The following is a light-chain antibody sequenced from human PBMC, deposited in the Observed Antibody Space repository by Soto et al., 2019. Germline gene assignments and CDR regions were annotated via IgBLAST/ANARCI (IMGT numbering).Light chain of an antibody. J-gene: IGKJ5*01. CDR2: AAS. CDR3: QQYNNYPT. CDR1: QSISSY. V-gene: IGKV1-39*01. Sequence: DIHMTQSPSSLSASLGDRVTITFRASQSISSYLNWYQQKPGKAPKLLIYAASSLQSGVPSRFSGSGSGTEFTLTISSLQPDDFATYYCQQYNNYPTFGQGTRLEIK.